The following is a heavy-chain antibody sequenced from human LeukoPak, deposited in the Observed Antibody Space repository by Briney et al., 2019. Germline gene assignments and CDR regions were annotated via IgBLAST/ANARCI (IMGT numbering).Heavy chain of an antibody. CDR2: IYHSGST. Sequence: SETLSLTCAVSGGSISSSNWWSWVRQPPGKGLEWIGEIYHSGSTNYNPSLKSRVTISVDKSKNQFSLKLSSVTAADTAVYYCARGGSGTMIVVPCDYWGQGTLVIVSS. CDR1: GGSISSSNW. V-gene: IGHV4-4*02. J-gene: IGHJ4*02. CDR3: ARGGSGTMIVVPCDY. D-gene: IGHD3-22*01.